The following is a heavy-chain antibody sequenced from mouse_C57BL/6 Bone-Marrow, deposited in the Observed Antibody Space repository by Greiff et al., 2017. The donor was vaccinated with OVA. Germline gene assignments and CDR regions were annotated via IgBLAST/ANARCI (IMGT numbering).Heavy chain of an antibody. CDR2: IYPGSGNT. V-gene: IGHV1-76*01. D-gene: IGHD4-1*01. CDR1: GYTFTDYY. CDR3: AAGTLFAY. Sequence: QVQLQQSGAELVRPGASVKLSCKASGYTFTDYYINWVKRRPGQGLEWIARIYPGSGNTYYNEKFKGKATLTAEKSSSTAYMQLSSLTSEDSAVYFCAAGTLFAYWGQGTLVTVSA. J-gene: IGHJ3*01.